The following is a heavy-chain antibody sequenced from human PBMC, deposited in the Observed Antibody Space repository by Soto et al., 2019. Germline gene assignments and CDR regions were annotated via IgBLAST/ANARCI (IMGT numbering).Heavy chain of an antibody. CDR1: GGSISSSSYY. CDR2: IYYSGST. V-gene: IGHV4-39*01. D-gene: IGHD3-10*01. J-gene: IGHJ4*02. Sequence: QLQLQESGPGLVKPSETLSLTCTVSGGSISSSSYYWGWIRQPPGKGLEWIGSIYYSGSTYYNPSLKSRVTLPVDTSKTQFSLKLSSVTAADTAVYYCATLWFGEGNYWGQGTLVTVSS. CDR3: ATLWFGEGNY.